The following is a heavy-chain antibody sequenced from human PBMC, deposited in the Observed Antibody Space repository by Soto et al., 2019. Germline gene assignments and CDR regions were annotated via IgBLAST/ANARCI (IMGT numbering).Heavy chain of an antibody. D-gene: IGHD1-1*01. CDR2: ISGSGGGT. Sequence: GWSLRLSCAASGFTFSSYAMSWVRQAPGKGLEWVSTISGSGGGTYYADSMKGRFTISRDNSKNTLYLQMYSLRVEDTAVYYCARESEHWGQGTLVTVSS. V-gene: IGHV3-23*01. J-gene: IGHJ4*02. CDR1: GFTFSSYA. CDR3: ARESEH.